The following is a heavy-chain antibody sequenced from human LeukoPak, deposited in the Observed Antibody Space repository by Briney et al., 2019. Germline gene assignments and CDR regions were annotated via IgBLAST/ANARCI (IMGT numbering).Heavy chain of an antibody. Sequence: SETLSLTCTVSGYSISSGYYWGWIRQPPGKGLEWIGSIYASGSTYYNPSLKSRVTISMDTSKNQFSLKLSSVTAADTAVYYCARRQGYCSSTSCLTNWFDPWGQGTLVTVSS. D-gene: IGHD2-2*01. CDR3: ARRQGYCSSTSCLTNWFDP. J-gene: IGHJ5*02. CDR1: GYSISSGYY. CDR2: IYASGST. V-gene: IGHV4-38-2*02.